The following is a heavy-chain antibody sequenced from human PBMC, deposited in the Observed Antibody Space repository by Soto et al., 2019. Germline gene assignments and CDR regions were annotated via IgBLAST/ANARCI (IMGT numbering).Heavy chain of an antibody. Sequence: GGSLRLSCAASGFTLSSHSMNWVRQAPGKGLEWVSFIGSNSHYIYYADSVKGRFTISRDNAKNSVYLQMNSLRAEDTAVYYCARDRTTGTTYAWDAFDTWGQGTMVTVSS. V-gene: IGHV3-21*06. J-gene: IGHJ3*02. CDR3: ARDRTTGTTYAWDAFDT. CDR2: IGSNSHYI. CDR1: GFTLSSHS. D-gene: IGHD1-1*01.